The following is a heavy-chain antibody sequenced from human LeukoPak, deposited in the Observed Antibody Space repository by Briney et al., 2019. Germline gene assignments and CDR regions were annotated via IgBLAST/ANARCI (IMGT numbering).Heavy chain of an antibody. Sequence: GGSLRLSCAASGFSFSNYEMNWVRQAPGKGLEWISHISNTGDIIHYADSVEGRFTISRDNAKNSLYLQMNSLRAEDTAVYYCAKGATAVVGTVYMDVWGKGTTVTISS. J-gene: IGHJ6*03. CDR3: AKGATAVVGTVYMDV. CDR1: GFSFSNYE. D-gene: IGHD6-13*01. V-gene: IGHV3-48*03. CDR2: ISNTGDII.